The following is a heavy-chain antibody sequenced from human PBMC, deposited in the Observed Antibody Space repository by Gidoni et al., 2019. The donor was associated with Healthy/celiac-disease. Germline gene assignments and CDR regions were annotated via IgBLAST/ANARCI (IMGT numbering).Heavy chain of an antibody. CDR3: AREYYYDSSERDDAFDI. Sequence: QVQLLQSGAEVKKPGASVKVSCKASGYTFTSYYMHWVRQAPGQGLEWMGIINPSGGSTSYAQKFQGRVTMTKDTSTSTVYMELSSLRSEDTAVYYCAREYYYDSSERDDAFDIWGQGTMVTVSS. J-gene: IGHJ3*02. D-gene: IGHD3-22*01. CDR1: GYTFTSYY. V-gene: IGHV1-46*01. CDR2: INPSGGST.